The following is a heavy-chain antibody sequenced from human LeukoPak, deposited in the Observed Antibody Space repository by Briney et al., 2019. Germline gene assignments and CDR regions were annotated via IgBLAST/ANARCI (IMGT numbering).Heavy chain of an antibody. CDR1: GFTFTSYA. CDR2: VGDSGSDT. CDR3: ARFIRLRGMDV. D-gene: IGHD3-10*01. J-gene: IGHJ6*02. V-gene: IGHV3-23*01. Sequence: GGSLRLSCAASGFTFTSYAMSWVRQAPGKGLEWVSAVGDSGSDTYYADSVKGRFTISRDNSKNTLYLQMNSLRAEDTAVYYCARFIRLRGMDVWGQGTTVTVSS.